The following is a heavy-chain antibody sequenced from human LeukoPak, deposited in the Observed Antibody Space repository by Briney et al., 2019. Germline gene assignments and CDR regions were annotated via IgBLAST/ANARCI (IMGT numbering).Heavy chain of an antibody. CDR1: GGTFSSYA. CDR2: IIPIFGTA. CDR3: ARDTAMVTSSFDI. Sequence: SVKVSCKASGGTFSSYAISWVRQAPGQGLEWMGGIIPIFGTANYAQKFQGRVAITADESTSTAYMELSSLRSEDTAVYYCARDTAMVTSSFDIWGQGTMVTVPS. D-gene: IGHD5-18*01. J-gene: IGHJ3*02. V-gene: IGHV1-69*13.